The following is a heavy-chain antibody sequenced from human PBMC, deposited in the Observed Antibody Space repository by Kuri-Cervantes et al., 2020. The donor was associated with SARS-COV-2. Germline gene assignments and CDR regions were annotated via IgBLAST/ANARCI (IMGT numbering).Heavy chain of an antibody. V-gene: IGHV4-39*02. CDR2: IYYSGST. J-gene: IGHJ2*01. CDR3: ARVPPLPTKGWYFDL. CDR1: GDSISSSAYY. D-gene: IGHD5-12*01. Sequence: SETLSLTCSVSGDSISSSAYYWGWIRQPPGKGLEWIGNIYYSGSTHYNPPLKSRVTIFVDTSNNLFSLMLNSVTAADTAVYYCARVPPLPTKGWYFDLWGRGTLVTVSS.